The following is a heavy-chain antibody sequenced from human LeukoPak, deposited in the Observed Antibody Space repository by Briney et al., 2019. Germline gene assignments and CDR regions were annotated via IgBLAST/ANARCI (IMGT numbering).Heavy chain of an antibody. D-gene: IGHD3-22*01. CDR3: ASETYYYDSSGSSPFDY. CDR2: IYTSGST. Sequence: PSETLSLTCTVSGGSISNYYWSWIRQPPGKGLEWIGRIYTSGSTNYNPSLKSRVTMSVDTSKNQFSLKLSSVTAADTAVYYCASETYYYDSSGSSPFDYWGQGTLVTVSS. J-gene: IGHJ4*02. CDR1: GGSISNYY. V-gene: IGHV4-4*07.